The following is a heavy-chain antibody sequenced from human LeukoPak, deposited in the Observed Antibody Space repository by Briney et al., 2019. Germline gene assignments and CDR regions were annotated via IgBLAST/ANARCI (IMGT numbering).Heavy chain of an antibody. CDR2: MNPNSGNT. CDR3: ARASETTSLYYYYYMDV. Sequence: VASVKVSCKASGYTFTSYDINWARQATGQGLEWMGWMNPNSGNTGYAQKFQGRVTMTRNTSISTAYMELSSLRSEDTAVYYCARASETTSLYYYYYMDVWGKGTTVTVSS. J-gene: IGHJ6*03. D-gene: IGHD4-11*01. CDR1: GYTFTSYD. V-gene: IGHV1-8*01.